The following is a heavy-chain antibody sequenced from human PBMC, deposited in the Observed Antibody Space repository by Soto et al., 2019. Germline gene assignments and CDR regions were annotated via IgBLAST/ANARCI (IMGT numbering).Heavy chain of an antibody. CDR2: IWYDGSNK. CDR1: GFTFNDYG. J-gene: IGHJ2*01. CDR3: ARVKVARWDLDL. V-gene: IGHV3-33*01. Sequence: QVQLVESGGGAVQSGRSLRLSCAASGFTFNDYGMHWVRQAPGKGLNWVAVIWYDGSNKDYADSVKGRFTISRDNSKNTLYLQMNSLRAEDTAVYYCARVKVARWDLDLWGRGTLVTVSS. D-gene: IGHD2-15*01.